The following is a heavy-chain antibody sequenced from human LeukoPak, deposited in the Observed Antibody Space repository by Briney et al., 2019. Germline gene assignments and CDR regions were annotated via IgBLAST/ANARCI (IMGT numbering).Heavy chain of an antibody. CDR3: VRDGRSGWHFDF. Sequence: GGSLRLSCAASGFIFSRYWMSGVREARGEGVEWVENINQDGSEKFYVHSVKGRFTISRDNVETSMFLQMNSLRAEDTAVYYCVRDGRSGWHFDFWGQGALVTVSS. CDR1: GFIFSRYW. J-gene: IGHJ4*02. V-gene: IGHV3-7*01. CDR2: INQDGSEK. D-gene: IGHD6-19*01.